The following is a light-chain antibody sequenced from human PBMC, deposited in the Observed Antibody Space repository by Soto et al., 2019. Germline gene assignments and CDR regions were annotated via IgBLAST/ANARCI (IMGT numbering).Light chain of an antibody. CDR2: AAS. CDR1: QSISIY. V-gene: IGKV1-39*01. CDR3: QQANSFPLT. J-gene: IGKJ4*01. Sequence: DIQMTQSPSSLSASVGDRVTITCRASQSISIYLNWYQQKPGKAPRLLIYAASRLQSGVPSRFSGSGSGTDFTLTISSLQPEDFATYYCQQANSFPLTFGGGTKVEIK.